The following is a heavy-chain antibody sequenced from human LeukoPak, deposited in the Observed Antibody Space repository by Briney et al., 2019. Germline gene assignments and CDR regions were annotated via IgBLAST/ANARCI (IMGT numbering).Heavy chain of an antibody. J-gene: IGHJ4*02. CDR1: GFTFSGSA. Sequence: GGSLRLSCAASGFTFSGSAMHWVRQASGKGLEWVGRIRSKANSYATAYAASVKGRFTISRDDSKNTAYLQMNSLKTEDTAVYYCTSHTHDYSNWPSYYWGQGTLVTVSS. V-gene: IGHV3-73*01. CDR2: IRSKANSYAT. CDR3: TSHTHDYSNWPSYY. D-gene: IGHD4-11*01.